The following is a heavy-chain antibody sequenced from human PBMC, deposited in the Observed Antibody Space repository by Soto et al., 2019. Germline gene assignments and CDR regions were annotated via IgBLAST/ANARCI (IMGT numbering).Heavy chain of an antibody. CDR3: ARDRGNPDSFNI. J-gene: IGHJ3*02. CDR1: GFNFSPYW. CDR2: INADGSTT. Sequence: GGFLRLSCAASGFNFSPYWRHWVRQPPGKGLEWVSHINADGSTTVYADSVKGRFTISRDNARNTLYLQMNSLRAEDTAVYYCARDRGNPDSFNIWGQGTMVTVSS. D-gene: IGHD3-10*01. V-gene: IGHV3-74*01.